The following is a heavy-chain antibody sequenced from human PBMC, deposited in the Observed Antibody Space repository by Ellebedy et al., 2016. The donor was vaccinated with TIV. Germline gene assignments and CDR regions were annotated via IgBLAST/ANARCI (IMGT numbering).Heavy chain of an antibody. CDR2: ISHDESNK. Sequence: GESLKISXAASGFTFSTYAIHWVRQAPGRGLECVALISHDESNKNYADSVKGRFTISRDNSKNTLFLQMNSLRDEDTAVYYCARALGSGPCYWGQGTLVTVSS. V-gene: IGHV3-30-3*01. CDR3: ARALGSGPCY. D-gene: IGHD6-19*01. CDR1: GFTFSTYA. J-gene: IGHJ4*02.